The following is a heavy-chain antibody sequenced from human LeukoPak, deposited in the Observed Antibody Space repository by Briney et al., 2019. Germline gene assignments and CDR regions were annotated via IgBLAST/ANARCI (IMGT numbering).Heavy chain of an antibody. D-gene: IGHD2-2*01. CDR1: GGTFSSYA. CDR3: ASGTTDIVVVPATLRNYYFDY. Sequence: SVKVSCKASGGTFSSYAISWVRQAPGQGLEWMGGIIPMFGTAKYAQKFQGRVTITADKSTSTAYMELSSLRSEDTAVYYCASGTTDIVVVPATLRNYYFDYWGQGTLVTVSS. J-gene: IGHJ4*02. CDR2: IIPMFGTA. V-gene: IGHV1-69*06.